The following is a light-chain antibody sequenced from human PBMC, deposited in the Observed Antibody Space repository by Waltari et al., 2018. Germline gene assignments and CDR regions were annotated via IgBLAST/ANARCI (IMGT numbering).Light chain of an antibody. CDR1: GPNLGAGYD. Sequence: QSVLTQPPSVSGAPGQRVTISCTGSGPNLGAGYDVHWYQQLPRAAPKLLIYGSSSRPLGVPDRFFGSTSGTSASLAIIGLQAEDEADYYCQSYDTSLSVVFGGGTKLTVL. V-gene: IGLV1-40*01. J-gene: IGLJ3*02. CDR3: QSYDTSLSVV. CDR2: GSS.